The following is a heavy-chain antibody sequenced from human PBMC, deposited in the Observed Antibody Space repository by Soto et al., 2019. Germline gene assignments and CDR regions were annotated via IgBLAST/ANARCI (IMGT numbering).Heavy chain of an antibody. V-gene: IGHV3-11*05. J-gene: IGHJ4*02. D-gene: IGHD1-26*01. CDR3: ARDLRRNSGSYFDY. Sequence: TGGSLRLSCAASGFTFDDYTMSWIRQAPGKGLEWISYIDSSSGYTNYADSVKGRFTISRDNAKNSLYLQVSSLRAEDTAIYYCARDLRRNSGSYFDYWGQGTPVTVSS. CDR2: IDSSSGYT. CDR1: GFTFDDYT.